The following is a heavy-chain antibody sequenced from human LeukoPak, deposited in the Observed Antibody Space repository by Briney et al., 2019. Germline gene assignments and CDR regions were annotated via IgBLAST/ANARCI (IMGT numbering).Heavy chain of an antibody. V-gene: IGHV3-15*01. CDR2: VKRKIDGETT. D-gene: IGHD6-6*01. Sequence: PGGSLRLSCAASGFTFSNAWMTWVRQAPGKGLEWVGRVKRKIDGETTDYAAAVERRFAISRDDSKNTVYLQMNSLKTEDTALYYCTRGSAAYWGQGTLVTVSS. CDR1: GFTFSNAW. CDR3: TRGSAAY. J-gene: IGHJ4*02.